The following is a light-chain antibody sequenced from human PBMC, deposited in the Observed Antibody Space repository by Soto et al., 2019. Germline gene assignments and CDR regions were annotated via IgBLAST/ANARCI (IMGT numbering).Light chain of an antibody. Sequence: EIVLTQSPGTLSLSPGERATLSCRASQSVSSNYFAWYQQKPGQAPRLLIYGASSRATGTPDRFSGSGSGTDFTLTISRLEPEDFAVYYCQQYCSSPSWTFGQGTKVEIK. V-gene: IGKV3-20*01. CDR2: GAS. CDR3: QQYCSSPSWT. J-gene: IGKJ1*01. CDR1: QSVSSNY.